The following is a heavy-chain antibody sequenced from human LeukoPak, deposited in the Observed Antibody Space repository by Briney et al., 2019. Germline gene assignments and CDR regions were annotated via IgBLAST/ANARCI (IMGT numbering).Heavy chain of an antibody. J-gene: IGHJ3*02. CDR2: TYYSGST. CDR1: GGSISSYY. V-gene: IGHV4-59*01. D-gene: IGHD2-15*01. CDR3: ARGRYCSGGSCYSADAFDI. Sequence: PSETLSLTCTASGGSISSYYWSWIRQPPGKGLEWIGYTYYSGSTNYNPSLKSRVTISVDTSKNQFSLKLSSVTAADTAVYYCARGRYCSGGSCYSADAFDIWGQGTMVTVSS.